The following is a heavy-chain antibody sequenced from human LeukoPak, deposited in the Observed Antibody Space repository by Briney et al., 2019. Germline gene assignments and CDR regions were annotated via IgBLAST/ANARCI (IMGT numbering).Heavy chain of an antibody. CDR2: IYPGDSDT. D-gene: IGHD2-2*02. V-gene: IGHV5-51*01. J-gene: IGHJ4*02. Sequence: GESLKISCKGSGYSFTSYWIGWVRQMPGKGLEWMGTIYPGDSDTRYSPSFQGQVTISADKSISTAYLQWSSLKASDTAMYYCARRAYCSSTSCYIDYWGQGTLVTVSS. CDR3: ARRAYCSSTSCYIDY. CDR1: GYSFTSYW.